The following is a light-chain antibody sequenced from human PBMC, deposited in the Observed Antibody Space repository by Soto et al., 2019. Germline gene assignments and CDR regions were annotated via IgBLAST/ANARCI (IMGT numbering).Light chain of an antibody. Sequence: QSALTQPPSASGSPGQSVTISCTGTSSDVGRYDYVSWYQQHPGKAPKLILYEMYKRPSGVPDRFSGSKSGNTASLTVSGLQCEDEADYFCSSYAGSDILLFGGGTKVTVL. CDR3: SSYAGSDILL. CDR2: EMY. V-gene: IGLV2-8*01. CDR1: SSDVGRYDY. J-gene: IGLJ2*01.